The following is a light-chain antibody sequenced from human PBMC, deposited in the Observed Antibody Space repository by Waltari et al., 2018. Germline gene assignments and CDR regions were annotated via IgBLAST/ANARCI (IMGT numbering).Light chain of an antibody. CDR2: DDS. Sequence: QSALTQPASVSGSPGPSIPISCTGTSSAAGCYNFLPWYQHPPGTAPTLIIYDDSNRPSGVSNRFSGSKSGNTASLTISGLQAEDEADYYCSSYTSSSTLWVFGGGTKLTVL. V-gene: IGLV2-14*03. J-gene: IGLJ3*02. CDR3: SSYTSSSTLWV. CDR1: SSAAGCYNF.